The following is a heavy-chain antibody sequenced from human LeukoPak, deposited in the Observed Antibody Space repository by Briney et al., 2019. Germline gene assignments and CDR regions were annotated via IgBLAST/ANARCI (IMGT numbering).Heavy chain of an antibody. V-gene: IGHV3-7*01. CDR3: ARVKSIAARRGLAYGFDP. D-gene: IGHD6-6*01. Sequence: PGGSLRLSCAASGFTFSSYWMSWVRQAPGKGLEWVANIKQDGSEKYYADSVKGRFTISRDNAKNSLYLQMNSLRAEDTAVYYCARVKSIAARRGLAYGFDPWGQGTLVTVSS. CDR2: IKQDGSEK. CDR1: GFTFSSYW. J-gene: IGHJ5*02.